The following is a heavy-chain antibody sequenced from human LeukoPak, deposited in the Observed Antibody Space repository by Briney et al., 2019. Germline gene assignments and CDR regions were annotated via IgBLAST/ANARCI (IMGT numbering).Heavy chain of an antibody. Sequence: PGGSLRLSCAASGFTFSSYSMNWVRQAPGKGLEWVSTISGSGRSTYYADSVKGRFTISRDNSKNTLYLQMNSLRAEDTAVYYCAKGTIFGVVIPTSYGMDVWGQGTTVTVSS. V-gene: IGHV3-23*01. D-gene: IGHD3-3*01. J-gene: IGHJ6*02. CDR1: GFTFSSYS. CDR2: ISGSGRST. CDR3: AKGTIFGVVIPTSYGMDV.